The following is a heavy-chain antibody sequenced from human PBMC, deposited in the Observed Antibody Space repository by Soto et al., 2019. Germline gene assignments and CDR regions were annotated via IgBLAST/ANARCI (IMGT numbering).Heavy chain of an antibody. CDR1: GFDASVNF. Sequence: EVQLVESGGTLVQPGGSLKLSCAASGFDASVNFMTWVRQAPGKGLEWVTAINNAGSTFYADSVKGRFSISRDDSKNTLYLQMNSLRVEDTAMYYYVRENYYCGMDVWSQGTAVTVSS. V-gene: IGHV3-66*01. CDR2: INNAGST. CDR3: VRENYYCGMDV. J-gene: IGHJ6*02.